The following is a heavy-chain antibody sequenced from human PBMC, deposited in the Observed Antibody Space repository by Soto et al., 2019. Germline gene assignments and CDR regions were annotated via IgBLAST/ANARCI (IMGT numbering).Heavy chain of an antibody. J-gene: IGHJ2*01. CDR3: ARRWDYYGPGHFDL. CDR1: GFTFSSYS. V-gene: IGHV3-21*01. Sequence: EVQLVESGGGLVKPGGSLRLSCAASGFTFSSYSMNWVRQAPGKGLEWVSSISSSSSYIYYADSVKGRFTISRDNAKNSLYLQMNSLRAEDTAVYYCARRWDYYGPGHFDLWGRGTLVTVSS. CDR2: ISSSSSYI. D-gene: IGHD3-10*01.